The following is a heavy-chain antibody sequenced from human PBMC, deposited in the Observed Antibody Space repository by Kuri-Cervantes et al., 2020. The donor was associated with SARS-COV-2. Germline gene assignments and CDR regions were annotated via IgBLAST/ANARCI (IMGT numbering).Heavy chain of an antibody. CDR1: SGSFSGYY. D-gene: IGHD6-6*01. V-gene: IGHV4-34*01. J-gene: IGHJ4*02. CDR3: ARTYSSSSLFYDY. CDR2: IYHSGST. Sequence: GSLRLSCAVYSGSFSGYYWSWIRQPPGKGLEWIGEIYHSGSTNYNPSLKSRVTISVDKSKNQFSLKLSSVTAADTAVYYCARTYSSSSLFYDYWGQGTLVTVSS.